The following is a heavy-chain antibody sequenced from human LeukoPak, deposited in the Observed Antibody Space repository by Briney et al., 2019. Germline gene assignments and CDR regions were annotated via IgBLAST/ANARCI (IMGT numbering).Heavy chain of an antibody. D-gene: IGHD6-19*01. Sequence: ASVKVSCRASGYTFTGYYMHWVRQAPGQGLEWMGWINPNSGGTNYAQKFQGRVTMTRDTSISTAYMELSRLRSDDTAVYYCARDCSSSGWSHCDYWGQGTLVTVSS. V-gene: IGHV1-2*02. CDR3: ARDCSSSGWSHCDY. J-gene: IGHJ4*02. CDR2: INPNSGGT. CDR1: GYTFTGYY.